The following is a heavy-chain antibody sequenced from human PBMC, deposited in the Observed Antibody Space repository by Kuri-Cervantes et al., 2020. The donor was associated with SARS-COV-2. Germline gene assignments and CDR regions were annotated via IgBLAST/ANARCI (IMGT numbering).Heavy chain of an antibody. CDR2: ISGSGGST. Sequence: GESLKISCAASGFTFSSYAMSWVRQAPGKGLEWVSAISGSGGSTYYADSVKGRFTISRDNSKNTLYLQMNSLRAEDTAVYYCASGRIYDSSGYSPGGFDYWGQGTLVTVSS. V-gene: IGHV3-23*01. CDR3: ASGRIYDSSGYSPGGFDY. D-gene: IGHD3-22*01. J-gene: IGHJ4*02. CDR1: GFTFSSYA.